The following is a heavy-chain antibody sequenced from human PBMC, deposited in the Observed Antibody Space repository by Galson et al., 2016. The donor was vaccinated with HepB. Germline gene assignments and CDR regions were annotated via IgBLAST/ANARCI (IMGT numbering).Heavy chain of an antibody. D-gene: IGHD6-13*01. CDR2: FHPVDFET. Sequence: QSGAEVTKPGESLNISCKATGSRFTSHWIGWVRQMPGKGLECMGIFHPVDFETRYSPSFPGQVTISVDASITTAYLQWTSLKASDTAMYYWAGLSYSSSLYVGDFFDYWGQGTLVTVSP. CDR3: AGLSYSSSLYVGDFFDY. V-gene: IGHV5-51*01. CDR1: GSRFTSHW. J-gene: IGHJ4*02.